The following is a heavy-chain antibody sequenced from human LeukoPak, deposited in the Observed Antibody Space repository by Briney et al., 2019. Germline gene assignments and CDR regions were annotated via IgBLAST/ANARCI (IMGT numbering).Heavy chain of an antibody. D-gene: IGHD3-3*01. CDR3: AKDLGFLEWLFDY. V-gene: IGHV3-30*18. CDR2: ISYDGSNK. CDR1: GFTFSSYG. J-gene: IGHJ4*02. Sequence: PGRSLRLSCAASGFTFSSYGMHWVRQAPGKGLEWVAVISYDGSNKYYADSVKGRFTISRGNSKNTLYLQMNSLRAEDTAVYYCAKDLGFLEWLFDYWGQGTLVTVSS.